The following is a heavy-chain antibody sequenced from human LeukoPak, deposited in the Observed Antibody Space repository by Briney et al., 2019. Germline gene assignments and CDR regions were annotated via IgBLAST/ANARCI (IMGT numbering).Heavy chain of an antibody. CDR1: GFAFGSEA. CDR2: ISPGGGTT. D-gene: IGHD3-10*01. V-gene: IGHV3-23*01. J-gene: IGHJ4*02. CDR3: AKTPYLYFGSGSYQFAY. Sequence: HPGGSLRLSCAVSGFAFGSEAMSWVRQSPARGLEWVASISPGGGTTYYADYVKGRFTISRDNSKNSLFVQMNSLRTEDTAVYYCAKTPYLYFGSGSYQFAYWGQGTLVTVSS.